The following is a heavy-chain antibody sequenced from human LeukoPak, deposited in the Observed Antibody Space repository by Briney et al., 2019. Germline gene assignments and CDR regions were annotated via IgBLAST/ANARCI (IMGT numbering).Heavy chain of an antibody. V-gene: IGHV3-64*01. CDR2: ISSNGGST. CDR3: ARVGRGYSYGYLGLDY. CDR1: GFTFSSYA. J-gene: IGHJ4*02. Sequence: GGSLRLSCAASGFTFSSYAMHWVRQAPGKGLEYASAISSNGGSTYYANSVKGRFTISRDNSKNTLYLQMGSLRAEDMAVYYCARVGRGYSYGYLGLDYWGQGTLVTVSS. D-gene: IGHD5-18*01.